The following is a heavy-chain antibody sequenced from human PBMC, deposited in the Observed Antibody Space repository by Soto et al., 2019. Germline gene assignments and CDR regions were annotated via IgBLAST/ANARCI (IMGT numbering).Heavy chain of an antibody. CDR3: ARAAVAGTYFFDC. J-gene: IGHJ4*02. D-gene: IGHD6-19*01. V-gene: IGHV3-21*01. Sequence: GGSLRLSCAASGFTFSSYSMHWARQAPGKGLEWVSSISGSSSYIYYADSVRGRFTISRDNAKNSLYLQMNSLRAEDTAVYYCARAAVAGTYFFDCWGQGTLVTVSS. CDR2: ISGSSSYI. CDR1: GFTFSSYS.